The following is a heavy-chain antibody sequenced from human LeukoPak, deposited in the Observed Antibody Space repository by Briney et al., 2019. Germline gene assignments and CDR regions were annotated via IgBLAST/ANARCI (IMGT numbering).Heavy chain of an antibody. CDR2: IYYSGST. J-gene: IGHJ4*02. D-gene: IGHD1-26*01. V-gene: IGHV4-59*12. CDR1: GGSISSYY. CDR3: AREQFSGSYRAFDY. Sequence: LETLSLTCTVSGGSISSYYWSWIRQPPGKGLEWIGYIYYSGSTNYNPSLKSRVTISVDTSKNQFSLKLSSVTAADTAVYYCAREQFSGSYRAFDYWGQGTLVTVSS.